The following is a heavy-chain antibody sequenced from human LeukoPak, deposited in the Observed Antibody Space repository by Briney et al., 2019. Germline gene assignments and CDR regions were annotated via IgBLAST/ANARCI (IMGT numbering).Heavy chain of an antibody. V-gene: IGHV3-49*03. J-gene: IGHJ4*02. Sequence: GGSLRLSCSASGFTFGDYAMSWFRQAPGKGLEWVGFIRSKAFGGTTEYAASVKGRFTISRDDSKSIAYLQMSSLKTEDTAVYYCTREGTQLWELLDYWGQGTLVTVSS. CDR3: TREGTQLWELLDY. CDR2: IRSKAFGGTT. D-gene: IGHD1-26*01. CDR1: GFTFGDYA.